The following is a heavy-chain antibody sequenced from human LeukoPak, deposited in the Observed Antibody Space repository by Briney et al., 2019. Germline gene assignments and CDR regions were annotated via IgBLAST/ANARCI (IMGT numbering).Heavy chain of an antibody. CDR2: ISYDGSNT. V-gene: IGHV3-30*18. J-gene: IGHJ4*02. CDR1: GFTFSNYG. D-gene: IGHD6-19*01. Sequence: GGTLRLSCAASGFTFSNYGMHWVRQAPGKGLEWVAVISYDGSNTYYADSVKGRFTISRDNSKNTLYLQMNSLRTEDTALFYCAKDRDTSGWRYFDYWGQGTLVTVSS. CDR3: AKDRDTSGWRYFDY.